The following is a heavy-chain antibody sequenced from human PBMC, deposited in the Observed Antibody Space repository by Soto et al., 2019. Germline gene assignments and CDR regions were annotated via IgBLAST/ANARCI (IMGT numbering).Heavy chain of an antibody. CDR1: GYTFSNYG. D-gene: IGHD2-2*01. J-gene: IGHJ5*02. CDR3: ARVVPGAEAWFGP. Sequence: ASVKVSCKXSGYTFSNYGITWVRQAPGQPLEWLGWISLYSDGTNYAQKFQGRVSMTTDTFTTTAYMELRSLRSDDTAVYYCARVVPGAEAWFGPWGQGTLVTVS. V-gene: IGHV1-18*01. CDR2: ISLYSDGT.